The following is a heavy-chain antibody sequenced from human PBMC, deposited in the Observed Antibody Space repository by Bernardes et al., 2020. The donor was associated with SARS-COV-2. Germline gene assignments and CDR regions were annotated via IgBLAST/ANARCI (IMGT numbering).Heavy chain of an antibody. Sequence: SETLSLTCTVSGGSISSGSYYWSWIRQPAGKGLEWVGRIYTSGTTSYNPSLKSRVIISVDTSKNQFSLKLSSVTAADTAVYYCTRAYPAADKFDPWGQGTLVTVSS. CDR1: GGSISSGSYY. V-gene: IGHV4-61*02. CDR2: IYTSGTT. D-gene: IGHD6-13*01. CDR3: TRAYPAADKFDP. J-gene: IGHJ5*02.